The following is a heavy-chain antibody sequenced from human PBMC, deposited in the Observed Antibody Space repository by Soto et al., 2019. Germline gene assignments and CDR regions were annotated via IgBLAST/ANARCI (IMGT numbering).Heavy chain of an antibody. V-gene: IGHV1-46*01. CDR2: INPSGGST. Sequence: QVQLVQSGAEVKKPGASVKVSCKASGYIFTSYYMHWVRQAPGQGLEWMGIINPSGGSTSYAQKFQGRVTMTRDTSTSTVYMELSSLRSEDTAVYYCARNWNDGGGAFDIWGQGTMVTVSS. J-gene: IGHJ3*02. CDR1: GYIFTSYY. D-gene: IGHD1-1*01. CDR3: ARNWNDGGGAFDI.